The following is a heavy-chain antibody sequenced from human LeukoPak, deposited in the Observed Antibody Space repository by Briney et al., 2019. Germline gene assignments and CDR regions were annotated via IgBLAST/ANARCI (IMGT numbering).Heavy chain of an antibody. CDR3: ARGRGIVGATTSPPFDY. CDR1: GGSFSGYY. J-gene: IGHJ4*02. CDR2: ISHSGST. Sequence: SETLSLTCAVYGGSFSGYYWSWIRQPPGKGLEWIGEISHSGSTNYNPSLKSRVTISVDTSKNQFSLKLSSVTAADTAVYYCARGRGIVGATTSPPFDYWGQGTLVTVSS. D-gene: IGHD1-26*01. V-gene: IGHV4-34*01.